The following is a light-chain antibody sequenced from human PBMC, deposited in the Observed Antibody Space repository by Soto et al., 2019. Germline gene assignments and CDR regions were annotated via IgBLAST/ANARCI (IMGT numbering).Light chain of an antibody. V-gene: IGLV2-14*01. CDR3: SSYTTDSTYV. J-gene: IGLJ1*01. Sequence: QSVLTQPASVSGSHGQSITISCTGTSSDVGGYNYVSWYQEHPGKAPKLMIYDVSNRPSGVSNRFSGSKSGNTASLTISGLQAEDEADYYCSSYTTDSTYVFGTGTRSPS. CDR1: SSDVGGYNY. CDR2: DVS.